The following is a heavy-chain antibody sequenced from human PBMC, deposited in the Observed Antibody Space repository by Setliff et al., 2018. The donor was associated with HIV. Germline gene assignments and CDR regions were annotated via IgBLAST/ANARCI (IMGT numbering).Heavy chain of an antibody. CDR1: GVSISGHF. V-gene: IGHV4-59*08. CDR3: ARHSPSDY. J-gene: IGHJ4*02. Sequence: PSETLSLTCFVSGVSISGHFWGWIRQPPGKGLEWIGYIYNRASTSYNPSLKSRVTISVDTSKNQFSLKLTSVTAADTAVYYCARHSPSDYWGQGTLVTVSS. CDR2: IYNRAST.